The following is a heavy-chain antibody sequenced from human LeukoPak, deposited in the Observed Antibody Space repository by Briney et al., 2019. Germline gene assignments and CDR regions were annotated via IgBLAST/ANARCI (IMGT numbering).Heavy chain of an antibody. V-gene: IGHV1-8*03. Sequence: ASVKVSCKASGYTFTNHYMHWVRRAPGQGLEWMGWMNPNSGNTGYAQKFQGRVTITRNTSISTAYMELRSLRSDDTAVYYCARDLYDYVWGSYRFYYYMDVWGKGTTVTISS. J-gene: IGHJ6*03. D-gene: IGHD3-16*02. CDR1: GYTFTNHY. CDR3: ARDLYDYVWGSYRFYYYMDV. CDR2: MNPNSGNT.